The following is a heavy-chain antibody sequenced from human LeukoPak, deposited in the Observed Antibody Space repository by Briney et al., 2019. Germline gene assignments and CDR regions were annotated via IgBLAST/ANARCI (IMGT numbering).Heavy chain of an antibody. CDR1: GGTFGSYA. Sequence: SVKVSCKASGGTFGSYAISWVRQAPGQGLEWMGRIIPILGIANYAQKFQGRVTITADKSTSTAYMELSSLRSEDTAVYYCARDYGPSPVDTGPRAVHFDYWGQGTLVTVSS. J-gene: IGHJ4*02. D-gene: IGHD5-18*01. V-gene: IGHV1-69*04. CDR3: ARDYGPSPVDTGPRAVHFDY. CDR2: IIPILGIA.